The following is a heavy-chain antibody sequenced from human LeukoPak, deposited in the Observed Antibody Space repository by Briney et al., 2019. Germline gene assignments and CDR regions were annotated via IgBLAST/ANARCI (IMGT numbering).Heavy chain of an antibody. V-gene: IGHV4-59*08. CDR1: GVSITSYY. J-gene: IGHJ6*02. D-gene: IGHD1-26*01. CDR2: IYYSGST. Sequence: SETLSLTCTVSGVSITSYYWSWIRQPPGKGLEWIGYIYYSGSTNYNPSLKSRVTMSVDTSKNQFSLKLSSVTGADTAVYYCARERVSGGSGYGMDVWGQGTTVTVSS. CDR3: ARERVSGGSGYGMDV.